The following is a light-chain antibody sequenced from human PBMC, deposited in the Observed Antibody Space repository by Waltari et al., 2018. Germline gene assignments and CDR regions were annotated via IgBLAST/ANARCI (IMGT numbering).Light chain of an antibody. Sequence: DIQMTQSREPLSVSVGDRVTITCRARQSISSWLAWYQQKPGRVPKLLIDEASTLDSGVPSRFSGSGSGTEFTLTISSLQPDDFATYYCQHYASALTFGGGTKVEVK. CDR1: QSISSW. CDR3: QHYASALT. J-gene: IGKJ4*01. CDR2: EAS. V-gene: IGKV1-5*03.